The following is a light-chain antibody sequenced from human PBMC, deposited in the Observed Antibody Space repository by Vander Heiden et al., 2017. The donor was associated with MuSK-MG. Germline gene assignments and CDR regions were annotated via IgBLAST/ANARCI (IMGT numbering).Light chain of an antibody. J-gene: IGKJ4*01. CDR1: QSVSSN. Sequence: EIVMTQSPATLPVSPAERATLSCRASQSVSSNLAWYQQKPGQAPRLLIYGASSRATGIPARFSGSGSGTEFTLTISSLQSEDFAVYYCQHESNWPRYFGGRTKVDIK. V-gene: IGKV3-15*01. CDR2: GAS. CDR3: QHESNWPRY.